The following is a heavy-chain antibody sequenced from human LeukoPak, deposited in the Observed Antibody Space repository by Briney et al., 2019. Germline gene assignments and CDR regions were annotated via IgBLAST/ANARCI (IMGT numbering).Heavy chain of an antibody. CDR1: GGSISNYY. CDR3: ARDRSYYDLLTGNYKWWFDP. CDR2: IYSSGNT. Sequence: SETLSLTCTVSGGSISNYYWSWIRQPAGKGLEWIGRIYSSGNTNYNPSLKSQVTLSVDTSKNRFSLKLSSVTAADTAIYYCARDRSYYDLLTGNYKWWFDPWGQGTLVTVSS. V-gene: IGHV4-4*07. J-gene: IGHJ5*02. D-gene: IGHD3-9*01.